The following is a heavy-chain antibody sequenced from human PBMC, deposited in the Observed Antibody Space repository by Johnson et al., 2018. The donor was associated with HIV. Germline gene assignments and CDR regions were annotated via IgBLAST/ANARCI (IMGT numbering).Heavy chain of an antibody. CDR3: AKEQPYYYDNRHAFDI. J-gene: IGHJ3*02. D-gene: IGHD3-22*01. CDR2: IRYDGSNK. CDR1: EFTFSTYG. Sequence: QVQLVESGGGVVQPGGSLRLSCAASEFTFSTYGMHWVRQAPGKGLEWVALIRYDGSNKYYADSVKGRFIISRDNSNNTLYLQMNSLRPDDTAVYFCAKEQPYYYDNRHAFDIWGQGTMVTVSS. V-gene: IGHV3-30*02.